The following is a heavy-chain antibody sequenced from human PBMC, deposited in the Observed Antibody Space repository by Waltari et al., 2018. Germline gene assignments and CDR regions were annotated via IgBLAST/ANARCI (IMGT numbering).Heavy chain of an antibody. Sequence: QVQLQESGPGLVKPSETLSLTCTVSGGSISSHYWSWLRQPPGKGLEWIGYIYYSGSTNYNPSLKSRVTISVDTSKNQFSLKLSSVTAADTAVYYCASSVVATVRYYFDYWGQGTLVTVSS. V-gene: IGHV4-59*11. CDR1: GGSISSHY. CDR3: ASSVVATVRYYFDY. J-gene: IGHJ4*02. CDR2: IYYSGST. D-gene: IGHD2-15*01.